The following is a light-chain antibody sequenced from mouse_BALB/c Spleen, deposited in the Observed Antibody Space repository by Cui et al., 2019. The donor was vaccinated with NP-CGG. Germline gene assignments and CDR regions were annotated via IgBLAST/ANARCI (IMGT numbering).Light chain of an antibody. Sequence: QAVVPQESALTTSPGETVTLTCRSSTGAVTTSNYANWVQEKPDHLFTGLIGGTNNRAPGVPAIFSGSLIGDKAALTITGAQTEDEAIYFCALWYSNHWVFGGGTKLTVL. V-gene: IGLV1*01. J-gene: IGLJ1*01. CDR3: ALWYSNHWV. CDR2: GTN. CDR1: TGAVTTSNY.